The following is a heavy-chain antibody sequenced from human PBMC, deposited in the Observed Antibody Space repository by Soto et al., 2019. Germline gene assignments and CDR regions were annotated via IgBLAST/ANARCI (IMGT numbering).Heavy chain of an antibody. J-gene: IGHJ6*02. CDR3: ARVGRYYDFWSGYSGTAYYYYGMDV. V-gene: IGHV4-34*01. CDR2: INHSGST. D-gene: IGHD3-3*01. Sequence: PSQTLSLTCAVYGGSFSGYYWSWIRQPPGKGLGWIGEINHSGSTNYNPSLKSRVTISVDTSKNQFSLKLSSVTAADTAVYYCARVGRYYDFWSGYSGTAYYYYGMDVWGQGTTVTVSS. CDR1: GGSFSGYY.